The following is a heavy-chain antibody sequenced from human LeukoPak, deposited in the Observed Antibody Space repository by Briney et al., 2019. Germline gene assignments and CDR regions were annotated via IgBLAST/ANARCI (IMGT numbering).Heavy chain of an antibody. Sequence: PGGSLRLSCAASGFTFSGSAMHWVRQASGKGLEWVGRIRSKANSYATAYAASVKGRFTISRDDSKNTAYLQMNSLRAEDTAVYYCAKDLWGRRGYYFDYWGQGTLVTVSS. CDR3: AKDLWGRRGYYFDY. CDR1: GFTFSGSA. D-gene: IGHD3-22*01. J-gene: IGHJ4*02. V-gene: IGHV3-73*01. CDR2: IRSKANSYAT.